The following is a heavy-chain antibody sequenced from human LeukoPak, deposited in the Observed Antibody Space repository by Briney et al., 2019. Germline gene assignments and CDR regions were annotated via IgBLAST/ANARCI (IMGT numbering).Heavy chain of an antibody. CDR3: ARDGPLHYDILTGYYTVAGMDV. D-gene: IGHD3-9*01. J-gene: IGHJ6*02. CDR1: GFTFSSYA. V-gene: IGHV3-30-3*01. CDR2: ISYDGSSK. Sequence: GRSLRLSCAASGFTFSSYAMHWVRQAPGKGLEWVAVISYDGSSKYYADSVKGRFTISRDNSKNTLYLQMNSLRAEDTAVYYCARDGPLHYDILTGYYTVAGMDVWGQGTTVTVSS.